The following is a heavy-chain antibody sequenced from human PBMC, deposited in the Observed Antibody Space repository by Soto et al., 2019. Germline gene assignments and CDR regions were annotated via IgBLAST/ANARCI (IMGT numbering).Heavy chain of an antibody. V-gene: IGHV1-2*04. Sequence: QVQLVQSGAEVKKPGASVNVSCRASGYTFTDYFLHWVRQAPGHGLEWMGWINPNRGSTNFAPKFQGLGTMTRDASISTVYLVLNRLTSDDTAVYFCARVTATSPDAWLDPWGQGTLVTVSS. CDR3: ARVTATSPDAWLDP. D-gene: IGHD4-4*01. CDR2: INPNRGST. CDR1: GYTFTDYF. J-gene: IGHJ5*02.